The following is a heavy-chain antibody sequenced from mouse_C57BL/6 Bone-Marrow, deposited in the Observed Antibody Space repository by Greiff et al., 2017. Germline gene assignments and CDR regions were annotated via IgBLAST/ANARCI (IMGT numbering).Heavy chain of an antibody. J-gene: IGHJ4*01. V-gene: IGHV1-62-2*01. CDR3: ARDPYCDYDLSYAMDY. Sequence: QVHVKQSGAELVKPGASVKLSCKASGYTFTEYTIHWVKQRSGQGLVWIGWFYPGSGSMKYNEKFKDKATLTADKSSSTVNIELSRWTSEDSAVYFYARDPYCDYDLSYAMDYWGQGTSGTVSS. CDR1: GYTFTEYT. CDR2: FYPGSGSM. D-gene: IGHD2-4*01.